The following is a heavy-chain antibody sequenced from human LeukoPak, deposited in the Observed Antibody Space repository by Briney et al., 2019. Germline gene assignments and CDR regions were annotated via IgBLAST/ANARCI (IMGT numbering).Heavy chain of an antibody. Sequence: GGSLRLSCAASGFTFSSYSMNWVRQAPGKGLEWVSSISSSSSYIYYADSVEGRFTISSDYDKNSHYQQISLLTDDDTAMYYCAREERDGYNYYWYFDLWGRGTLVTVSS. D-gene: IGHD5-24*01. CDR2: ISSSSSYI. CDR3: AREERDGYNYYWYFDL. CDR1: GFTFSSYS. V-gene: IGHV3-21*01. J-gene: IGHJ2*01.